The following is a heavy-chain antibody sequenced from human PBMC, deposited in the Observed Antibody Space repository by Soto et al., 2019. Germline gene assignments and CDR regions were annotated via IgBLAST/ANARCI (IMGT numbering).Heavy chain of an antibody. CDR1: APGVSSNSAA. CDR2: TYYRSKWFN. CDR3: ATTRRRHALKHLDF. V-gene: IGHV6-1*01. D-gene: IGHD4-17*01. J-gene: IGHJ4*02. Sequence: SETLSLTYAISAPGVSSNSAAWRWITQSPSRGLEWLGRTYYRSKWFNDHAISVKSRIAINPDTSKNHFSLQLNYVTPDDTAVYYWATTRRRHALKHLDFWRQGTLVVVAS.